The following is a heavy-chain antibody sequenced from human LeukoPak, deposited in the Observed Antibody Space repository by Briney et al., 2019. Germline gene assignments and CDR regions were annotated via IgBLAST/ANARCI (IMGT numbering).Heavy chain of an antibody. CDR1: NSSINSIYY. CDR2: IYHSGST. D-gene: IGHD6-25*01. CDR3: ARGAAKYDY. Sequence: SETLSLTCTVSNSSINSIYYWGWIRQPPGKGLEWIASIYHSGSTYYNPSLKNRVTVSVDKSNNQFSLKLNSVTAADTAVYYCARGAAKYDYWGQGTLVTVSS. V-gene: IGHV4-38-2*02. J-gene: IGHJ4*02.